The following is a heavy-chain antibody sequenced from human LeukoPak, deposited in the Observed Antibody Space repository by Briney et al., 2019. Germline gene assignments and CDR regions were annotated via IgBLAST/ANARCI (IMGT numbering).Heavy chain of an antibody. D-gene: IGHD1-26*01. CDR2: IIPIFGTA. CDR1: GGTFSSYA. V-gene: IGHV1-69*06. J-gene: IGHJ3*02. Sequence: ASVKVSCKASGGTFSSYAISWVRQAPGQGLEWMGGIIPIFGTANYAQKFQGRVTITADKSTSTAYMELSSLRSEDTAVYYCARRSYYRDAFDIWGQGTMVTVSS. CDR3: ARRSYYRDAFDI.